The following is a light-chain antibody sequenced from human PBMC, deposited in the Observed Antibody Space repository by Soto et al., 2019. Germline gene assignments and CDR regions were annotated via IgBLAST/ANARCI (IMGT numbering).Light chain of an antibody. CDR3: QQYNIYSPTWT. Sequence: DIQMTQSPSTLSASVGDRVTITCRASQSISSWLAWYQQKPGKAPKLLIYDASSLESGVPSRFSGSGSGTEFTLTISSLQPDDFATYYCQQYNIYSPTWTFGQGPKVDIK. J-gene: IGKJ1*01. CDR2: DAS. CDR1: QSISSW. V-gene: IGKV1-5*01.